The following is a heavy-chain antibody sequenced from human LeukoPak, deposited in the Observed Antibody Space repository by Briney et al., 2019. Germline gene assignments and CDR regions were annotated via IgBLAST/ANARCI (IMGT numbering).Heavy chain of an antibody. J-gene: IGHJ5*02. CDR2: INPNSGGT. CDR3: ARGKLAAPGRTGYNWFDP. D-gene: IGHD6-13*01. Sequence: ASVKVSCKASGYTSTGYCIHWVRQAPGQGLEWMGWINPNSGGTNYAQKFQGRVTMPRDTSITTAYMELSGLRSDDTAIYYCARGKLAAPGRTGYNWFDPWGQGTLVTVSS. V-gene: IGHV1-2*02. CDR1: GYTSTGYC.